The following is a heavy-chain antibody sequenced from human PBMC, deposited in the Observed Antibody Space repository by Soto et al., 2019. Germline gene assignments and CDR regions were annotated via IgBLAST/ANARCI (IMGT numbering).Heavy chain of an antibody. J-gene: IGHJ4*02. V-gene: IGHV4-39*01. CDR2: IYYSGST. CDR1: GGSIGGSSGC. Sequence: SETLCLRWSVAGGSIGGSSGCWGWIRQPPGKGLEWIGSIYYSGSTYYNPSLKSRVTISVDTSKNQFSLKLSSVTAADTAVYYCARSMTTVVTLDYWGQGTLVTVSS. CDR3: ARSMTTVVTLDY. D-gene: IGHD4-17*01.